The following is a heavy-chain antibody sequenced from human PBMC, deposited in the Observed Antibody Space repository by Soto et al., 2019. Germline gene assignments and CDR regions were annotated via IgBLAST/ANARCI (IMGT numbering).Heavy chain of an antibody. Sequence: EVQVSESGGGLVQPGGSLRLSCATSGFTFSNYPMNWVRQAPGKGLEWVSGISAGGDRTYYADSVKGRFTIFRDNSKNSVSRRMNSLRVEDTAVYYCARRVCGQGTLVTVSS. CDR3: ARRV. J-gene: IGHJ4*02. V-gene: IGHV3-23*01. CDR2: ISAGGDRT. CDR1: GFTFSNYP.